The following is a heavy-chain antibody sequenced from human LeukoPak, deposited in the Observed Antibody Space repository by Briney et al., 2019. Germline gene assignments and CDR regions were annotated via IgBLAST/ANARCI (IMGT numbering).Heavy chain of an antibody. CDR2: IFHTGST. CDR1: GDSISSNYW. D-gene: IGHD3-22*01. Sequence: SETLSLTCTVSGDSISSNYWWTWVRQPPGKGLEWIGEIFHTGSTNYNPSLKSRVTISVDKSINLFSLNLTSVSAADTAVYYCARVTGYMIEDYFDYWGQGTLVTVSS. J-gene: IGHJ4*02. V-gene: IGHV4-4*02. CDR3: ARVTGYMIEDYFDY.